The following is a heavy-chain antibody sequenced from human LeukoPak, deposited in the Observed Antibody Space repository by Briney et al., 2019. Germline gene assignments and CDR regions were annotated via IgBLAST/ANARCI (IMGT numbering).Heavy chain of an antibody. CDR3: ASYDFWSGYYYFDY. CDR2: IYYCGST. J-gene: IGHJ4*02. D-gene: IGHD3-3*01. Sequence: SETLSLTCAVYGGSFSGYYWSWIRQPPGKGLEGIGYIYYCGSTNYNPSLKSRVTISVDTSKNQFSLKLSSVTAADTAVYYCASYDFWSGYYYFDYWGQGTLVTVSS. CDR1: GGSFSGYY. V-gene: IGHV4-59*08.